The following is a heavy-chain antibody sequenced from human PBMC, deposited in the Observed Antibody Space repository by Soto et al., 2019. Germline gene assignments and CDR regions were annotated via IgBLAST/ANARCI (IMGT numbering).Heavy chain of an antibody. V-gene: IGHV4-39*01. CDR2: VFYSGST. D-gene: IGHD3-10*01. CDR1: GGSINRSAYY. Sequence: PSETLSLTCTVSGGSINRSAYYWGWIRQPPGKGLEWIGYVFYSGSTYHNPSLKSLVTISVDTSKNQFSLNLTSVTAADTAVYACARHWFSYKCMDVWGQGTTVTVSS. CDR3: ARHWFSYKCMDV. J-gene: IGHJ6*02.